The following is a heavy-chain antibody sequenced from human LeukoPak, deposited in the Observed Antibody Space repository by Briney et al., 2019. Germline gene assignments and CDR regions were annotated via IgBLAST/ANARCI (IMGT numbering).Heavy chain of an antibody. CDR3: ARDIVVVPAATSPDY. V-gene: IGHV3-30*01. D-gene: IGHD2-2*01. CDR1: GFTSSSYA. Sequence: PGRSLRLSCAASGFTSSSYAMHWVRQAPGKGLEWVAVISYDGSNKYYADSVKGRFTISRDNSKNTLYLQMNSLRAEDTAVYYCARDIVVVPAATSPDYWGQGTLVTVSS. CDR2: ISYDGSNK. J-gene: IGHJ4*02.